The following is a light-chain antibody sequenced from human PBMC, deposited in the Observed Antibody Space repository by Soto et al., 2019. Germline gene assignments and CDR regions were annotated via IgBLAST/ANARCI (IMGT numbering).Light chain of an antibody. J-gene: IGLJ1*01. CDR2: EVN. Sequence: QSVLTQPASVSGSPGQSITISCTGTSSDVGSYNLVSWYQQHPGKATKLMIFEVNKRPSGVSNRFSGSKSGNTASLTISGLQAEDEADYYCCSYAGSSAPYVFGTGTKVTVL. CDR3: CSYAGSSAPYV. CDR1: SSDVGSYNL. V-gene: IGLV2-23*02.